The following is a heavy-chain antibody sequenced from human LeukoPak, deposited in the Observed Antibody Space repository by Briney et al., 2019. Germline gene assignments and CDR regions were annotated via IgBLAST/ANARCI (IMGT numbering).Heavy chain of an antibody. D-gene: IGHD3-10*01. V-gene: IGHV1-18*01. J-gene: IGHJ4*02. CDR2: ISAYNGNT. Sequence: ASVTVSCKASGYTFTSYGISWVRQAPGQGLEWMGWISAYNGNTNYAQKLQGRVTMTTDTSTSTAYMELRSLRFDDTAVYYCARLMVRGVRYPFDYWGQGTLVTVSS. CDR1: GYTFTSYG. CDR3: ARLMVRGVRYPFDY.